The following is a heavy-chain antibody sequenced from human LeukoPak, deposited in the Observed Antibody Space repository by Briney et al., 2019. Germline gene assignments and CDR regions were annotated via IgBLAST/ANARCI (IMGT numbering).Heavy chain of an antibody. CDR3: ASRTGIAAAGPTRY. D-gene: IGHD6-13*01. CDR2: INHSGST. J-gene: IGHJ4*02. Sequence: PSETLSLTCTVSGYSISSGYYWGWIRQSPGEGLEWIGEINHSGSTNYDPSLKSRVTISVDTSKNQFSLKLSSVTAADTAVYYCASRTGIAAAGPTRYWGQGTLVTVSS. CDR1: GYSISSGYY. V-gene: IGHV4-38-2*02.